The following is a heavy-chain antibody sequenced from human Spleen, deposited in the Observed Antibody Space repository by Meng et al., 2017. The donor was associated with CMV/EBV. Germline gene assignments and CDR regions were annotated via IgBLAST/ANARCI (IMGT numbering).Heavy chain of an antibody. CDR2: TSFDGGNS. CDR3: ARDLNVFCSAASCLGIDY. J-gene: IGHJ4*02. D-gene: IGHD2-15*01. CDR1: GFTFSSYA. V-gene: IGHV3-30*04. Sequence: GESLKISCAASGFTFSSYAMHWVRQAPGKGLEWVAITSFDGGNSHYGDSVKGRFTISRDNSKNTLYLKMNSLRPEDTAVYYCARDLNVFCSAASCLGIDYWGQGTLVTVSS.